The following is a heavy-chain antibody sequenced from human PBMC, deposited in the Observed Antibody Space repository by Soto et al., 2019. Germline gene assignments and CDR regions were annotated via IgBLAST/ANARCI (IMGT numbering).Heavy chain of an antibody. J-gene: IGHJ2*01. CDR3: ARDLGGNWYFDL. CDR1: GYTLTTYY. V-gene: IGHV1-46*01. Sequence: QVQLVQSGAEVKKPGASVKVSCKASGYTLTTYYMHWVRQAPGQGPEWMGIMNPSGGSATYAQKFQGRVNMTRDTSTSTVYMELTSLRSEDSAVYYCARDLGGNWYFDLWGRGTLVTVSS. D-gene: IGHD1-26*01. CDR2: MNPSGGSA.